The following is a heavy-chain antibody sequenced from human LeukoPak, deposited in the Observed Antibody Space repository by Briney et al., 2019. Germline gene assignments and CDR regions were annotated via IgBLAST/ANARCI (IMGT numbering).Heavy chain of an antibody. CDR1: GYSISSGYY. D-gene: IGHD4-17*01. CDR3: ARAMRPSYGDYVNWYFDL. V-gene: IGHV4-38-2*02. J-gene: IGHJ2*01. CDR2: IYHSGST. Sequence: SETLSLTCTVSGYSISSGYYWGWIRQPPGKGLEWIGSIYHSGSTYYNPSLKSRVTISVDTSKNQFSLKLSSVTAADTAVYYCARAMRPSYGDYVNWYFDLWGRGTLVTVSS.